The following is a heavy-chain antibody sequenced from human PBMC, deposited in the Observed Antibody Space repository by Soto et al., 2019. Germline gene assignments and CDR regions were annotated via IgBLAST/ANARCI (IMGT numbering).Heavy chain of an antibody. J-gene: IGHJ6*02. V-gene: IGHV4-59*01. Sequence: TSETLSLTCTVSGGSISSYYWSWIRQPPGKGLEWIGYIYYSGSTNYNPSLKSRVTISVDTSKSQFSLKLSSVTAADTAVYYCARDPGSLYYNYGMDVWGQGTTVTVSS. CDR2: IYYSGST. CDR3: ARDPGSLYYNYGMDV. CDR1: GGSISSYY.